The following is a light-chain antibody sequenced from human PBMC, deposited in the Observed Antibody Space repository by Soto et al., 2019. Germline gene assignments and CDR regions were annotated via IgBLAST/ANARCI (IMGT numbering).Light chain of an antibody. CDR3: QQSYSTPRT. CDR1: QTINSY. CDR2: AAS. V-gene: IGKV1-39*01. J-gene: IGKJ1*01. Sequence: DIQMTPSPSSLSASVGDRVTITCRASQTINSYLNWYQHKPGKAPKLLIYAASSLQGGVPSRFSGSGSGTDFALTISTLQPEDFATYYCQQSYSTPRTFGQGTKVEVK.